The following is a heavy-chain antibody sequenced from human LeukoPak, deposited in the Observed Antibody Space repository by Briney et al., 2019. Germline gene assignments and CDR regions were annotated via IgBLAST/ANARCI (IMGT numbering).Heavy chain of an antibody. CDR3: ARGGYSSSWYSDGIDY. Sequence: ASVKVSCKASVYTFTGNYMHWVRQAPGQGLEWLGWINPDSGGTDYSQKFQDRVALTRDTSISTAYLELSRLRSGDTAVYYCARGGYSSSWYSDGIDYWGQGTLFTVSS. D-gene: IGHD6-13*01. CDR1: VYTFTGNY. V-gene: IGHV1-2*02. J-gene: IGHJ4*02. CDR2: INPDSGGT.